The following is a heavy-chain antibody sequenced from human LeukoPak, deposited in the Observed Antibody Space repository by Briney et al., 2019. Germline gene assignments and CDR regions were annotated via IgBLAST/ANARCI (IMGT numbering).Heavy chain of an antibody. Sequence: GGSLRLSCAASGFTSSSYAMHWVRQAPGKGLEWVAVISYDGSNKYYADSVKGRFTISRDNSKNTLYLQMNSLRAEDTAVYYCARAPILYSSAANFDYWGQGTLVTVSS. D-gene: IGHD6-25*01. J-gene: IGHJ4*02. CDR2: ISYDGSNK. CDR1: GFTSSSYA. CDR3: ARAPILYSSAANFDY. V-gene: IGHV3-30-3*01.